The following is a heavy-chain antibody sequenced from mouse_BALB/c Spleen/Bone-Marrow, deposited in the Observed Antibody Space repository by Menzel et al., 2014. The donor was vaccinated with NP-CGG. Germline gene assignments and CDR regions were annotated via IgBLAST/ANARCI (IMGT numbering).Heavy chain of an antibody. CDR1: GCTFTSYW. CDR2: INPSNGRA. D-gene: IGHD1-1*01. Sequence: VQLQQSGAELVKPGASVKLSCKASGCTFTSYWMHWVKQRPGQGLEWIGDINPSNGRATYSEKFKSKATLTVDKSSSTAYMQLSSLTSEDSAVYYCARYYNYYFDVWGAGATVTVSS. CDR3: ARYYNYYFDV. J-gene: IGHJ1*01. V-gene: IGHV1S81*02.